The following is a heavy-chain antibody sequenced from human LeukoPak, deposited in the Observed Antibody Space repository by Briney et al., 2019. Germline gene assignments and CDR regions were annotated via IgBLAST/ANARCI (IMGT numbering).Heavy chain of an antibody. CDR2: ISGSGMST. V-gene: IGHV3-23*01. J-gene: IGHJ3*01. CDR1: GFTFGSYG. Sequence: GGSLRLSCAASGFTFGSYGMHWVRQAPGKGLEWVSGISGSGMSTYYADSVQGRFTVSRDNSKSTMYLQMDSLRADDTAVYYCAKTMNYYDSSGDDVLHVWGQGTLVAISS. D-gene: IGHD3-22*01. CDR3: AKTMNYYDSSGDDVLHV.